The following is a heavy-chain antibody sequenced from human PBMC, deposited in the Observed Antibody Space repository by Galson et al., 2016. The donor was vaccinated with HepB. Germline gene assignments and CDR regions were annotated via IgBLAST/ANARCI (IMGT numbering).Heavy chain of an antibody. CDR3: TRSQDYHPDF. CDR2: IYSGGST. J-gene: IGHJ3*01. CDR1: GFTVSSSY. V-gene: IGHV3-53*01. D-gene: IGHD4-11*01. Sequence: SLRLSCAASGFTVSSSYMSWVRQAPGKGLEWVSVIYSGGSTYYADSVKGRFTISRDNSKNTVYLQMNSLRAEDTAVYYCTRSQDYHPDFWGQGTMVTVSS.